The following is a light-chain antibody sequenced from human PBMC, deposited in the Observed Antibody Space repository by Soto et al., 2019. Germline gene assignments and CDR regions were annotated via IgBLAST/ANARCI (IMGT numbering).Light chain of an antibody. CDR1: NTDVGAYDY. CDR2: DVI. Sequence: QSALTQPASVSGSPGQSITISCSGTNTDVGAYDYVSWYQQHPGKATKLILYDVINRPSGVSDRFSGFKSGNTPSLTISGLQAEDEAEYFCSSYSPISNLVFGTGTKLTVL. CDR3: SSYSPISNLV. J-gene: IGLJ1*01. V-gene: IGLV2-14*03.